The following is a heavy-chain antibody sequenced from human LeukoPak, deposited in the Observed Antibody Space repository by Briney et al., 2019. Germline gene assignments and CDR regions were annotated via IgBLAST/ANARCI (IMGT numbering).Heavy chain of an antibody. CDR3: ARDLLYDSSGYYRKTDAFDI. CDR2: IYYSGST. J-gene: IGHJ3*02. Sequence: SETLSLTCTVSGGSISSYYWSWIRQPPGKGLEWIGYIYYSGSTNYNPSLKSRVTISVDTSKNQFSLKLSSVTAADTAVYYCARDLLYDSSGYYRKTDAFDIWGQGTMVTVSS. CDR1: GGSISSYY. D-gene: IGHD3-22*01. V-gene: IGHV4-59*12.